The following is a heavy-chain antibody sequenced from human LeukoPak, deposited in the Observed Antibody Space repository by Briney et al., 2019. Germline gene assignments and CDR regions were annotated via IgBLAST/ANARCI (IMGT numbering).Heavy chain of an antibody. V-gene: IGHV3-23*01. J-gene: IGHJ4*02. CDR3: AKVGPGCSSTSCYPGY. CDR2: ISGSGGST. CDR1: GFTFSSYA. Sequence: GGSPRLSCAASGFTFSSYAMSWVRQAPGKGLEWVSAISGSGGSTYYADSVKGRFTISRDNSKNTLYLQMNSLRAEDTAVYYCAKVGPGCSSTSCYPGYWGQGTLVTVSS. D-gene: IGHD2-2*01.